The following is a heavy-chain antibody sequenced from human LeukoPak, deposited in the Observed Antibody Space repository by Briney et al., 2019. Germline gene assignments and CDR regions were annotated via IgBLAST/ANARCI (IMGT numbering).Heavy chain of an antibody. D-gene: IGHD3-22*01. V-gene: IGHV2-5*02. J-gene: IGHJ4*02. CDR2: IYWDDDK. CDR3: AHLDYSDNTGYSFRHYYFDY. Sequence: GCGPTLVNPTQTLTLTCTFSGFSLSTSGVGVGWIRQPPGKALEWLALIYWDDDKRYSPSLKSRLTITKDTSKNQVVLTVTSMDPVDTATYYCAHLDYSDNTGYSFRHYYFDYWGQGALVTVSS. CDR1: GFSLSTSGVG.